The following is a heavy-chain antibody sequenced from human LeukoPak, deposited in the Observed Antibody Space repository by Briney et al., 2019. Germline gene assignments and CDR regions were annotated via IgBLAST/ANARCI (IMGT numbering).Heavy chain of an antibody. J-gene: IGHJ5*02. V-gene: IGHV4-4*07. D-gene: IGHD4-17*01. CDR2: IYTSGST. Sequence: SETLSLTCTVSGGSISSYYWSWIRQPAGKGLEWIGRIYTSGSTNYNPSLKSRVTTSVDTSKNQFSLKLSSVTAADTAVYYCARVRLRGGRNWFDPWGQGTLVTVSS. CDR3: ARVRLRGGRNWFDP. CDR1: GGSISSYY.